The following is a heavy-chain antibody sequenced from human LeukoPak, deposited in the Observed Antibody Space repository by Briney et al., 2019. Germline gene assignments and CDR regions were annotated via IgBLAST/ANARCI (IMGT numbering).Heavy chain of an antibody. V-gene: IGHV3-74*01. CDR3: ATSLGPLAEY. J-gene: IGHJ4*02. D-gene: IGHD7-27*01. Sequence: GGSLRLSCAASGFAFSSNWMHWDRQTPGKGLVWVSRINSGGSGTTYADSVEGRFTISRDNAKNMLYLQMNSLRADDTAVYYCATSLGPLAEYWGQGTLVTVSS. CDR1: GFAFSSNW. CDR2: INSGGSGT.